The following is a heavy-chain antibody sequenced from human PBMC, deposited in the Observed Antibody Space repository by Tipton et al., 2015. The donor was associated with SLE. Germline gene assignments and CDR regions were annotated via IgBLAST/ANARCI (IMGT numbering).Heavy chain of an antibody. CDR2: ISGSGNTT. CDR1: GFTFSSYA. V-gene: IGHV3-23*01. Sequence: LRLSCAASGFTFSSYAMSWVRQAPGKGLEWVSAISGSGNTTYYADSVKGRFTISRDKSKNTLYLQMNSLRAEDTAVYYCTKDHGSNWYSAYWGQGTLVTVSS. CDR3: TKDHGSNWYSAY. D-gene: IGHD6-13*01. J-gene: IGHJ4*02.